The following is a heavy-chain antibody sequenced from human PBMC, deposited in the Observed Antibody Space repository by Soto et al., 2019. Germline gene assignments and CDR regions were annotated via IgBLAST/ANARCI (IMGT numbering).Heavy chain of an antibody. CDR3: AIDRNGGWFHMDV. Sequence: QVQLVESGGGVVQPGMSLRLSCVGSGFPFWHYGMHWVRQAPGKGLEWVAVIWSDGNKESYADSVKGRFAISRDNSKDTLYLEMNSLRVEDTVVYFCAIDRNGGWFHMDVWGQGTTVSFSS. V-gene: IGHV3-33*03. CDR1: GFPFWHYG. D-gene: IGHD6-19*01. J-gene: IGHJ6*02. CDR2: IWSDGNKE.